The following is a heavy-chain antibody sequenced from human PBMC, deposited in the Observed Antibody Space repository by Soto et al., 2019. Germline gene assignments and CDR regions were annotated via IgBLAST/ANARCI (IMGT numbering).Heavy chain of an antibody. CDR2: MNPNSGNT. Sequence: ASVKVSCKASGYTFTSYDINWVQQATGQGLEWMGWMNPNSGNTGYAQKFQGRVTMTRNTSISTAYMELSSLRSEDTAVYYCARGSYYYDSSGYRYWGQGTLVTVSS. V-gene: IGHV1-8*01. D-gene: IGHD3-22*01. J-gene: IGHJ4*02. CDR3: ARGSYYYDSSGYRY. CDR1: GYTFTSYD.